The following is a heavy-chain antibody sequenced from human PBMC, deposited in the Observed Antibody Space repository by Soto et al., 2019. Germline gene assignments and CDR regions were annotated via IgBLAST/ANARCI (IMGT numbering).Heavy chain of an antibody. Sequence: SGGSLRLSCAASGFIFSNYAMFWVRQAPGKGLDWVSTIYAGGGTTHYAESVKGRFTISRDNSNNRLYLQLNNLRAEDTAVYFCAKDLIRGDGYVDFDYWGQGPLVTVSS. V-gene: IGHV3-23*01. D-gene: IGHD3-10*01. CDR3: AKDLIRGDGYVDFDY. CDR1: GFIFSNYA. CDR2: IYAGGGTT. J-gene: IGHJ4*02.